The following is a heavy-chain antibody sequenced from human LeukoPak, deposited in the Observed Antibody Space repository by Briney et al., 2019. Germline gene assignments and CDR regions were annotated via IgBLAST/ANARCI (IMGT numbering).Heavy chain of an antibody. CDR1: GYTFTGYY. Sequence: ASVKVSFKASGYTFTGYYMHWVRQAPGQGLEWMGWINPNSGGTNYAQKFQGRVTMTRDTSISTAYMELSRLRSDDTAVYYCARSAGRYDAFDIWGQGTMVTVSS. V-gene: IGHV1-2*02. J-gene: IGHJ3*02. CDR3: ARSAGRYDAFDI. CDR2: INPNSGGT.